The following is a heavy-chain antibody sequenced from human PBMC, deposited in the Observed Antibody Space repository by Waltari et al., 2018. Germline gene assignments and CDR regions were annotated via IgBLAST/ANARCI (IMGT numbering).Heavy chain of an antibody. V-gene: IGHV5-51*01. CDR3: ARRAGSTVGYWFDP. CDR1: GYSFNNYW. D-gene: IGHD1-1*01. J-gene: IGHJ5*02. Sequence: EVQLVRSGAEVKKPGESLKISCKTSGYSFNNYWIGWLRQMPGKGLEWMGIIYPGDSDTRYSPSFQGQVTISADKSISTAYLQWSSLKASDTAIYYCARRAGSTVGYWFDPWGQGTLVTVSS. CDR2: IYPGDSDT.